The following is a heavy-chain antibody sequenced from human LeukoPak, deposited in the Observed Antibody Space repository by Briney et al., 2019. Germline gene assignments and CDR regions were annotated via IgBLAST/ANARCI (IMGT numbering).Heavy chain of an antibody. J-gene: IGHJ4*02. CDR1: GFAFNYFA. CDR2: IIGGGST. CDR3: AKDAAIFGVVKKYFDY. Sequence: GGSLRLSCAASGFAFNYFAMSWVRQAPGKGLEWGSGIIGGGSTYYADSVKGRFTISRDNSKNTMSMEMNSLRVEDTAVYYCAKDAAIFGVVKKYFDYWGQGTLVTVSS. V-gene: IGHV3-23*01. D-gene: IGHD3-3*01.